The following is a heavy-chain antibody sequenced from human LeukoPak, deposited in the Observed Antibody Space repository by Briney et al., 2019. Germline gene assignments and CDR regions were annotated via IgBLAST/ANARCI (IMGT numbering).Heavy chain of an antibody. CDR3: AKDIGGGGDNWFDP. V-gene: IGHV3-9*01. CDR1: GFTFDDYA. Sequence: PGRSLRLSCAASGFTFDDYAMHWVRQAPVKVLEWVSGISWNSGSIGYADSVKGRFTISRDNAKNSLYLQMNSLRAEDTALYYCAKDIGGGGDNWFDPWGQGTLVTVSS. CDR2: ISWNSGSI. J-gene: IGHJ5*02. D-gene: IGHD3-16*01.